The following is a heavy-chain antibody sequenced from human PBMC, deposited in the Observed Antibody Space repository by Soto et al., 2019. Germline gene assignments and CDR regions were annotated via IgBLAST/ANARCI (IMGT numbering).Heavy chain of an antibody. CDR1: GFTFGDHS. J-gene: IGHJ4*02. Sequence: HPGGSLRLSCAASGFTFGDHSMSWVRQAPGKGLEWVSAITGSAGSTYYADSVEGRFTISRDISKNTLYLQMNSLRAEDTAVYYCARDPYYWGQGTLVTVSS. V-gene: IGHV3-23*01. CDR3: ARDPYY. CDR2: ITGSAGST.